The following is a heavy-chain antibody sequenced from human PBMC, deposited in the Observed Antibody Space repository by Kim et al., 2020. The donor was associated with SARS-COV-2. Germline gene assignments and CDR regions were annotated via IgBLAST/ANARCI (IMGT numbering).Heavy chain of an antibody. Sequence: SETLSLTCTVSGGSISSYYWSWIRQPPGKGLEWIGYIYYSGSTNYNPSLKSRVTISVDTSKNQFSLKLSSVTAADTAVYYCAREDYYDSSGYDYWGQGTLVTVSS. D-gene: IGHD3-22*01. J-gene: IGHJ4*02. CDR2: IYYSGST. CDR3: AREDYYDSSGYDY. CDR1: GGSISSYY. V-gene: IGHV4-59*01.